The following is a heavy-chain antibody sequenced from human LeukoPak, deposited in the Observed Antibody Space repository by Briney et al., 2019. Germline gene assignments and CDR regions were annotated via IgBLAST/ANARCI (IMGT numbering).Heavy chain of an antibody. CDR1: GFTLSTYW. V-gene: IGHV3-7*01. CDR3: ARHNGRYSSSWVASGWFDP. CDR2: IKQDGSRK. J-gene: IGHJ5*02. Sequence: GGSLRLSCAASGFTLSTYWMSWVRQAPGRGLEWVANIKQDGSRKYYVDSVKGRFTISRDNAKNSLYLQMNSLRSEDTAVYYCARHNGRYSSSWVASGWFDPWGQGTLVTVSS. D-gene: IGHD6-13*01.